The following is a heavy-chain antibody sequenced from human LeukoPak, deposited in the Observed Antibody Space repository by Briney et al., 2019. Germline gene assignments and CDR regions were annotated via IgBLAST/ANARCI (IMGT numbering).Heavy chain of an antibody. CDR1: GFPFSAYA. CDR2: LLDERRN. CDR3: ARDLSAAFDF. V-gene: IGHV3-33*01. Sequence: PGRSLRLSCAASGFPFSAYAMHWVRQAPGKGLEWAAVLLDERRNNYANSVKGRFTISRDISKDTLYLQMDSLRAEDTAVYYCARDLSAAFDFWGQGILVTVSS. J-gene: IGHJ4*02. D-gene: IGHD6-19*01.